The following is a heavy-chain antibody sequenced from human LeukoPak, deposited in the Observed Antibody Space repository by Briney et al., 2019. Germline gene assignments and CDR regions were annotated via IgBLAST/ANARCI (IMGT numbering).Heavy chain of an antibody. CDR1: GFTFSSYS. D-gene: IGHD6-13*01. V-gene: IGHV3-48*01. J-gene: IGHJ4*02. CDR2: ISSSSSTI. CDR3: AKVAAGGDY. Sequence: AGGSLRLSCAASGFTFSSYSMNWVRQAPGKGLEWVSYISSSSSTIYYADSVKGRFTISRDNSKNTLYLQMNSLRAEDTAVYYCAKVAAGGDYWGQGALVTVSS.